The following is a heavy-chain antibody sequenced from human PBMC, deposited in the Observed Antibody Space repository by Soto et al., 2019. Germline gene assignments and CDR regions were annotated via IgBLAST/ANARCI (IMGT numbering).Heavy chain of an antibody. J-gene: IGHJ5*02. CDR2: IYYSGST. CDR3: AVGIAAAGTGNNWFDP. V-gene: IGHV4-31*03. D-gene: IGHD6-13*01. CDR1: GGSISSGGYY. Sequence: TLCLAGTGAGGSISSGGYYCSWIRHDPGKGLEWIGYIYYSGSTYYNPSLKSRVTISVDTSKNQFSLKLSSVTAADTAVYYCAVGIAAAGTGNNWFDPWGQGTLVTVSS.